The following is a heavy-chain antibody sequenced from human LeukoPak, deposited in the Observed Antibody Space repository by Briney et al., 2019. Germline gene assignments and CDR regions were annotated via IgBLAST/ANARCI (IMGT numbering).Heavy chain of an antibody. V-gene: IGHV4-59*01. CDR3: ARVAARYVGMDV. D-gene: IGHD6-6*01. Sequence: PSETLSLTCTVSAGSINNYYWSWIRQPPGKGLEWIGYIYYSGSTNYNPSLKSRVTISVDTSKKQVSLNLSSVTAADTAVYCCARVAARYVGMDVWGQGTTVTVSS. J-gene: IGHJ6*02. CDR1: AGSINNYY. CDR2: IYYSGST.